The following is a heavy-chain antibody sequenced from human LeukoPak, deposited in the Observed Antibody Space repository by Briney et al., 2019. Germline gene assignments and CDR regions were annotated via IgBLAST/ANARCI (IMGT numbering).Heavy chain of an antibody. D-gene: IGHD3-3*01. Sequence: SETLSLTCAVYGGSFSGYYWSWIRQPPGKGLEWIGEINHSGSTNYNPSLKSRVTISVDTSKNRFSLKLSSVTAADTAVYYCARGPSYYDFWSGYSYGYWGQGTLVTVSS. V-gene: IGHV4-34*01. CDR1: GGSFSGYY. CDR2: INHSGST. J-gene: IGHJ4*02. CDR3: ARGPSYYDFWSGYSYGY.